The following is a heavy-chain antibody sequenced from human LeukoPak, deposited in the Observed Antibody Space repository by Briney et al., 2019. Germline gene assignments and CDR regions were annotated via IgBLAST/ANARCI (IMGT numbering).Heavy chain of an antibody. CDR3: ATYSSLNAREFQY. D-gene: IGHD3-22*01. CDR2: ISGRDGRT. J-gene: IGHJ1*01. Sequence: PGGSLRLPCSVSGLTFYTYAMSWVRQAPGKGLEWVSAISGRDGRTYYTDSVKGRFTISRDNAKNSLYLQMNSLRAEDTAVYYCATYSSLNAREFQYWGQGTLVTVSS. CDR1: GLTFYTYA. V-gene: IGHV3-23*01.